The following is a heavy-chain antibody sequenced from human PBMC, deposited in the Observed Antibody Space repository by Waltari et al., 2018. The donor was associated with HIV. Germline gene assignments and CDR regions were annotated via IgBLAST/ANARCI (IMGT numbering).Heavy chain of an antibody. CDR3: ARTLTLTFDPFDI. J-gene: IGHJ3*02. CDR1: GYPFTDYY. D-gene: IGHD7-27*01. Sequence: EVQLEQPGAAVKKPGATVKISCKISGYPFTDYYIHWIQQAPGRGLEWVGLVDPEDGEPRFSEKFRDRVTITADRSTDTVYLELSSLTSDDTAIYYCARTLTLTFDPFDIWGQGTMVVVSS. V-gene: IGHV1-69-2*01. CDR2: VDPEDGEP.